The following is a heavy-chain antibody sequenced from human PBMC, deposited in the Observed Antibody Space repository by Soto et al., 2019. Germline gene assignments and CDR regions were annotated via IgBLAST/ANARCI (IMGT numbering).Heavy chain of an antibody. CDR3: AADKSCWYNCPLGGAFDI. CDR2: IVVGSGNT. Sequence: SVKVSCKASGFTFTSSAVQWVRQARGQRLEWIGWIVVGSGNTNYAQKFQERVTITRDMSTSTAYMELSSLRSEDTAVYYCAADKSCWYNCPLGGAFDIWGQGTMVTVSS. CDR1: GFTFTSSA. D-gene: IGHD1-20*01. V-gene: IGHV1-58*01. J-gene: IGHJ3*02.